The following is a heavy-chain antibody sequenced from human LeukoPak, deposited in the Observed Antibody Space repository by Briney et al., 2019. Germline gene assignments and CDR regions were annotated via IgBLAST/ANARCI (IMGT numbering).Heavy chain of an antibody. CDR1: GFTFSSYA. CDR2: ISGNGGST. V-gene: IGHV3-64*01. J-gene: IGHJ4*02. CDR3: ARGRSETYYYDSSGYLFPAAFDY. D-gene: IGHD3-22*01. Sequence: GGSLRLSCAASGFTFSSYAMHWVRQAPGKGLEYVSAISGNGGSTYYANSVKGRFTISRDNSKNTLYLQMGSLRAEDMAVYYCARGRSETYYYDSSGYLFPAAFDYWGQGTLVTVSS.